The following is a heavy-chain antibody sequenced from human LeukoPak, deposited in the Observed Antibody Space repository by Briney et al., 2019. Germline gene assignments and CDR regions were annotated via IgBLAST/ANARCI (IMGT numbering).Heavy chain of an antibody. J-gene: IGHJ4*02. V-gene: IGHV5-51*01. Sequence: GESLKISCTGSGYSFTSYWIGWGRQMPGKGLEWMGIIYPGDSDTRYGPSFQGQVTISADKSINTAYLQWNSLKASDTAMYYCARRKAQLGSGYFFDYWGQGTLVTVSS. CDR1: GYSFTSYW. D-gene: IGHD3-22*01. CDR3: ARRKAQLGSGYFFDY. CDR2: IYPGDSDT.